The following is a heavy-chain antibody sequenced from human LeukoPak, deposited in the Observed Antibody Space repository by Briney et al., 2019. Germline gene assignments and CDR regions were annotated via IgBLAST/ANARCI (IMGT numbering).Heavy chain of an antibody. Sequence: PSETLSLTCTVSGGSISSYYWSWIRQPAGKGLEWIGRIYTSGSTNYNPSLKSRVTMSVDTSKNQFSLKLSSVTAADTAVYYCARDPPPPPPGGVVVPAGGPWGQGTLVTVSS. V-gene: IGHV4-4*07. CDR2: IYTSGST. CDR3: ARDPPPPPPGGVVVPAGGP. CDR1: GGSISSYY. D-gene: IGHD2-2*01. J-gene: IGHJ5*02.